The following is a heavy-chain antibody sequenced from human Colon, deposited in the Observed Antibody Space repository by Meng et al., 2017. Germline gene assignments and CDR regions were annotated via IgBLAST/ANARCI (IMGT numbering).Heavy chain of an antibody. D-gene: IGHD2-15*01. CDR3: ARGAVDFDY. CDR1: GGTFTTYT. Sequence: QMHLVQSGAEVKKSGSSVKVSCKASGGTFTTYTYTWIRQAPGQGLEWVGGTIPLTGTTKSTQRFQGRLTITADKTTNTVYMDLTSLRSDDTAAHFCARGAVDFDYWGQGTLVTVSS. V-gene: IGHV1-69*06. J-gene: IGHJ4*02. CDR2: TIPLTGTT.